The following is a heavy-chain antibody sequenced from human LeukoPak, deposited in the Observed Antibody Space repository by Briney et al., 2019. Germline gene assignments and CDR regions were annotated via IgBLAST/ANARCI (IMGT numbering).Heavy chain of an antibody. CDR1: GGSVSSGSYY. Sequence: PSETLSLTCTVSGGSVSSGSYYWSWIRQPPGKGLEWIGYIYYSGSTNYNPSLKSRVTISVDTSKNQFSLKLSSVTAADTAVYYCAGDDYGDYVGWFDPWGQGTLVTVSS. J-gene: IGHJ5*02. V-gene: IGHV4-61*01. CDR3: AGDDYGDYVGWFDP. CDR2: IYYSGST. D-gene: IGHD4-17*01.